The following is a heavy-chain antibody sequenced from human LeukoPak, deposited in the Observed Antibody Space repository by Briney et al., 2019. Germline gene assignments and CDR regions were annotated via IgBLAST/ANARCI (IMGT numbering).Heavy chain of an antibody. D-gene: IGHD3-10*01. CDR1: GFTFSNAW. CDR2: IKRKSDGGTP. V-gene: IGHV3-15*01. J-gene: IGHJ5*02. Sequence: GGSLILSCAASGFTFSNAWMSWVRQAPGKGLEWVGRIKRKSDGGTPDYAAPVKGRFTISRDDSINTLYLQMNSLKTDDTAVYHCVTGGHYFGTWGQGTLVTVSP. CDR3: VTGGHYFGT.